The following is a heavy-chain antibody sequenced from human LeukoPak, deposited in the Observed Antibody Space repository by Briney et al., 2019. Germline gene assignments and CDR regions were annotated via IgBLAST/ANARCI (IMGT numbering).Heavy chain of an antibody. V-gene: IGHV3-30-3*01. Sequence: GGSLRLSCTASGFTFSSYAMHWVRQAPGKGLEWVAVISYDGSNKYYADSVKGRFTISRVNSKNTLYLQMNSLRAEDTAVYYCAREGDGYNMYFDYWGQGTLVTVSS. CDR1: GFTFSSYA. CDR3: AREGDGYNMYFDY. J-gene: IGHJ4*02. CDR2: ISYDGSNK. D-gene: IGHD5-24*01.